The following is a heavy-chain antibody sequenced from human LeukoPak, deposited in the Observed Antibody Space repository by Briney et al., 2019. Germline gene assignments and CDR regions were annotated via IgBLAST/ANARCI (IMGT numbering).Heavy chain of an antibody. Sequence: SETLSLTCAVYGGSFGVYYWSWIRQPPGKGLEWIGEINHSGSTNYNPSLKSRVTISVDTSKNQFSLKLSSVTAADTAVYYCALRASGYYLTIDYWGQGTLVTVSS. V-gene: IGHV4-34*01. CDR2: INHSGST. D-gene: IGHD3-22*01. CDR3: ALRASGYYLTIDY. J-gene: IGHJ4*02. CDR1: GGSFGVYY.